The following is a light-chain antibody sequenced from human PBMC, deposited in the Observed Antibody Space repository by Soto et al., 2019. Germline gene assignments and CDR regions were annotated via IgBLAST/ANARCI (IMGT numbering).Light chain of an antibody. V-gene: IGLV2-11*01. Sequence: QSALTQPRSVSGSPGQSVTISCTGTSSDVGGYNSVSWYQQHPGKAPKLMIYDVSKRPSGVPDRFSGSKSGNTASLTISWLQAEDEADYYCCSFAGTSYVFGTGTKVTVL. CDR3: CSFAGTSYV. CDR1: SSDVGGYNS. CDR2: DVS. J-gene: IGLJ1*01.